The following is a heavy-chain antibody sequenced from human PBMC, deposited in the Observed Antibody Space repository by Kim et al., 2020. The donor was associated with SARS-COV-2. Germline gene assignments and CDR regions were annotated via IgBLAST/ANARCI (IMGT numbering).Heavy chain of an antibody. V-gene: IGHV3-49*03. D-gene: IGHD3-22*01. CDR3: TSGPYYYDSAAYYHDY. CDR1: GLNFADYA. CDR2: IRSKRYDETT. Sequence: GGSLRLSCTTSGLNFADYAISWFRQAPGKGLEWVAFIRSKRYDETTEYAASVKGRFIISRDDSKRIAYLQMNGLKTEDTAVYYCTSGPYYYDSAAYYHDYWGQGTLVTVSS. J-gene: IGHJ4*02.